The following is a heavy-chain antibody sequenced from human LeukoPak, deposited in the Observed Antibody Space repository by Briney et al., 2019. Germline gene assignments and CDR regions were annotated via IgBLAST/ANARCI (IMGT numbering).Heavy chain of an antibody. V-gene: IGHV3-23*01. Sequence: GGSLRLSCAASGFTFSSYGMSWVRQAPGKGLEWVSAISGSGGSTYYADSVKGRFTISRDNSKNTLYLQMNSLRAEDTAVYYCAKDRGSGSNERSLDYWGQGTLVTVSS. CDR1: GFTFSSYG. CDR3: AKDRGSGSNERSLDY. D-gene: IGHD3-10*01. J-gene: IGHJ4*02. CDR2: ISGSGGST.